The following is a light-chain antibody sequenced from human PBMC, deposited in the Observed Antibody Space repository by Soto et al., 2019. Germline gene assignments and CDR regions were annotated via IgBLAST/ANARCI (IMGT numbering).Light chain of an antibody. CDR2: DNT. CDR3: GSWDTSLSAGV. CDR1: SSNIGKNF. V-gene: IGLV1-51*01. J-gene: IGLJ1*01. Sequence: QSVLTQPPSVSAAPGQKVTISCSGSSSNIGKNFISWYQQLPGTAPKLLIHDNTQRPLGIPDRFSASKSGTSGTLDITGLQTGDEADYYCGSWDTSLSAGVFGTGTKVTVL.